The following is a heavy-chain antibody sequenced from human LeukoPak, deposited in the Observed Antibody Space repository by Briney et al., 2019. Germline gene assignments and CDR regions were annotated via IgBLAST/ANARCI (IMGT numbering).Heavy chain of an antibody. CDR2: ISTSGST. D-gene: IGHD3-10*01. V-gene: IGHV4-61*02. J-gene: IGHJ4*02. CDR3: ARVIARGSGELFIDY. Sequence: SETLSLTCTVSGGAISTAGYWCVWIRQPAGRGLEWIGRISTSGSTHYNASLRSRVTISVDTTNNLFSLSLSAVTAADSAVYYCARVIARGSGELFIDYWGQGTLVTVSS. CDR1: GGAISTAGYW.